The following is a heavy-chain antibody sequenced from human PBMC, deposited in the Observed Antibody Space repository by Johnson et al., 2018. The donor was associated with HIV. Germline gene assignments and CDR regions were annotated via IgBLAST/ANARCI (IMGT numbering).Heavy chain of an antibody. CDR2: ISFDGNLK. Sequence: QVQLVESGGGVVQPGRSLRLSCAASGFTFSNFGIHWVRQAPGKGPEWVAVISFDGNLKKYADSVKGRFTISRDNSKNTLYLQMNSLRAEDTAVYYWARRVGAHTFDIWGQGTMVTVSS. V-gene: IGHV3-30*03. CDR1: GFTFSNFG. CDR3: ARRVGAHTFDI. J-gene: IGHJ3*02. D-gene: IGHD1-26*01.